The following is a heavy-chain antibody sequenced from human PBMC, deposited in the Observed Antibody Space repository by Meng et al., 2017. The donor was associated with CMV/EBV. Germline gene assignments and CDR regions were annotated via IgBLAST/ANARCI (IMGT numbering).Heavy chain of an antibody. Sequence: GGSLRLSCAASGFTFSSYGMHWVRQAPGKGLEWVAFIRYDGSNKYYADSVKGRFTISRDNSKNTLYLQMNSLRAEDTAVYYCAKDRSDCSSTSCYRWFDPWGQGTLVTVSS. CDR3: AKDRSDCSSTSCYRWFDP. D-gene: IGHD2-2*01. CDR1: GFTFSSYG. J-gene: IGHJ5*02. CDR2: IRYDGSNK. V-gene: IGHV3-30*02.